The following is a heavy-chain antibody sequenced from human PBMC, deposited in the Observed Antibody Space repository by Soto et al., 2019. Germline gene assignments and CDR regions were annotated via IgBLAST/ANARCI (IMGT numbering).Heavy chain of an antibody. V-gene: IGHV1-2*02. CDR2: INHNNGGT. Sequence: QVQLGQSGAEVKKTWASGKVSCKASGYTFTGYYIHWVRQSPGQGLEWMGWINHNNGGTNYAQKFQSRVTMTRDTSISTAYMELSRLRSDDTAIYYCVRDIACGDYLPGLYWGQGTLVTVSS. J-gene: IGHJ4*02. CDR1: GYTFTGYY. CDR3: VRDIACGDYLPGLY. D-gene: IGHD4-17*01.